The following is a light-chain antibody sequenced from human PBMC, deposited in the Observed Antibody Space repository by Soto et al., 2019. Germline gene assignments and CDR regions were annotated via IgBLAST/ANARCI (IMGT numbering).Light chain of an antibody. J-gene: IGKJ2*01. CDR2: GAS. Sequence: EIVMTQSPATLSVSPGERATLSCRASQSVSSNLAWYQQKPGQAPRLLIYGASTRATGIPARFSGSGSGTELNITISSLQSEDFAVYYCQQYTNWPPYTFGQGTKLEIK. CDR3: QQYTNWPPYT. V-gene: IGKV3-15*01. CDR1: QSVSSN.